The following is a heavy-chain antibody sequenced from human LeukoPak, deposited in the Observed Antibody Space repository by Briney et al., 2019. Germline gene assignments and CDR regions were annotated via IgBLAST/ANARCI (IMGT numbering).Heavy chain of an antibody. CDR1: GFTFSSYG. J-gene: IGHJ4*02. CDR3: AKTHYYDSSGVPGDY. V-gene: IGHV3-30*18. D-gene: IGHD3-22*01. Sequence: GGSLRLSCAASGFTFSSYGMHWVRQAPGKGLEWVAVISHDGSNPYYADSVKGRFTISRVNSKNTLYLQMSSLRAEDTATYYCAKTHYYDSSGVPGDYWGQGTLVTVSS. CDR2: ISHDGSNP.